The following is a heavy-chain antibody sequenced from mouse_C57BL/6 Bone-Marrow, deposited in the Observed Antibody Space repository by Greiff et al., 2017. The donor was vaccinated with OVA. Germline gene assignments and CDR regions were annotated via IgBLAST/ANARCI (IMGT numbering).Heavy chain of an antibody. CDR3: TRSTMVTYAMDY. V-gene: IGHV1-15*01. CDR1: GYTFTDYE. J-gene: IGHJ4*01. Sequence: QVQLKQSGAELVRPGASVTLSCKASGYTFTDYEMHWVKQTPVHGLEWIGAIDPETGGTAYNQKFKGKAILTADKSSSTAYMELRSLTSEDSAVYYCTRSTMVTYAMDYWGQGTSVTVSS. D-gene: IGHD2-2*01. CDR2: IDPETGGT.